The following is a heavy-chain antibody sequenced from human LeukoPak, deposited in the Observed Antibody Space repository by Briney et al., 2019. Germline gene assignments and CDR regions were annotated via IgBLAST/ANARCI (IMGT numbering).Heavy chain of an antibody. V-gene: IGHV3-23*01. Sequence: GGSLRLSCAASGFTFTSYAMSWVRQAPGKGLGWVSSISASGGSTYYADSVKGRFTITRANSKSTVYLQMNSLRAEDTALYYCARDHRVAAAFDYWGQGALVTVSS. CDR1: GFTFTSYA. CDR3: ARDHRVAAAFDY. D-gene: IGHD2-2*01. CDR2: ISASGGST. J-gene: IGHJ4*02.